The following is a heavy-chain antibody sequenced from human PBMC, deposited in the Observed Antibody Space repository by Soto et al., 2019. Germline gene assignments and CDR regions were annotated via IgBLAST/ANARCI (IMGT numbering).Heavy chain of an antibody. V-gene: IGHV1-69*01. D-gene: IGHD3-22*01. CDR1: GGTFSSYA. CDR3: ARAPYYDSSGYPYYFDY. CDR2: IIPIFGTA. Sequence: QVQLVQSGAEVKKPGSSVKVSCKASGGTFSSYAISWVRQAPGQGLEWMGGIIPIFGTANYAQKFQGRVTITADESTSTAYLELSSLRSEDTAVSYCARAPYYDSSGYPYYFDYWGQGTLVTVSS. J-gene: IGHJ4*02.